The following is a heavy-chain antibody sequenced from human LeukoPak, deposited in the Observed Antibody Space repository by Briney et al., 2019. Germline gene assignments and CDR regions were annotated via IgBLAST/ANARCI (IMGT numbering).Heavy chain of an antibody. CDR1: GFTFSSYG. Sequence: GGSLRLSCAASGFTFSSYGMHWVRQAPGKGLEWVAVIWYDGSNKYYADSVKGRFTISRDNSKNTLYLQMNSLRAEDTAVYYCARPPARGSAFDIWGQGTMVTVSS. J-gene: IGHJ3*02. CDR3: ARPPARGSAFDI. CDR2: IWYDGSNK. V-gene: IGHV3-33*01. D-gene: IGHD3-10*01.